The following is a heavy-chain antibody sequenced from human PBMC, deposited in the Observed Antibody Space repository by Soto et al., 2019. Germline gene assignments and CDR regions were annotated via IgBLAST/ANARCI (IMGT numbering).Heavy chain of an antibody. Sequence: AASVKVSCKASGHTFTGYYMHWVRQAPGQGLEWMGWINPNSGGTNYAQKFQGRVTMTRDTSISTAYMELSRLRSDDTAVYYCARSAPIRGVIITYIDYWGQGTLVTVSS. CDR3: ARSAPIRGVIITYIDY. J-gene: IGHJ4*02. D-gene: IGHD3-10*01. V-gene: IGHV1-2*02. CDR2: INPNSGGT. CDR1: GHTFTGYY.